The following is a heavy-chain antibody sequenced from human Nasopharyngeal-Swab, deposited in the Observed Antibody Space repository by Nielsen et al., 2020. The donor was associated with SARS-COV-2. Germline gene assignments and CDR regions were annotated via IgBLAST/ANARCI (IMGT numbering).Heavy chain of an antibody. J-gene: IGHJ4*02. CDR2: IYYNGNT. V-gene: IGHV4-39*01. D-gene: IGHD6-13*01. CDR3: VRSSSWYYFDY. CDR1: GASIAYSTFY. Sequence: SDTLSLTCTVSGASIAYSTFYWGWIRQPPGKGLEWIGYIYYNGNTYQNPSLKSRLTIYVDKSKNQFSLQLSSVTAADTAVYYCVRSSSWYYFDYWAQGTQVTVSS.